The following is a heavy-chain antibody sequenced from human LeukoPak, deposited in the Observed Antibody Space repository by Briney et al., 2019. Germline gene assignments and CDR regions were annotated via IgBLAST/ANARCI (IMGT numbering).Heavy chain of an antibody. CDR3: AKDVWFGELFLNYFDY. D-gene: IGHD3-10*01. V-gene: IGHV3-30*18. CDR1: GFTFSSYG. Sequence: GGSLRLSCAAPGFTFSSYGMHWVRQAPGKGLEWVAVISYDGSNKYYADSVRGRFTISRDNSKNTLYLQMNSLRAEDTAVYYCAKDVWFGELFLNYFDYWGQGTLVTVSS. CDR2: ISYDGSNK. J-gene: IGHJ4*02.